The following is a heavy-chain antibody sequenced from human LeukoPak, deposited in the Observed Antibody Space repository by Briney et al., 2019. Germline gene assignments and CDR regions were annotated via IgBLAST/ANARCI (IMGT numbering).Heavy chain of an antibody. D-gene: IGHD3-10*01. CDR1: GGTFSSYA. J-gene: IGHJ3*02. Sequence: ASVKVSCKASGGTFSSYAISWVRQAPGQGLEWMGGIIPIFGTANYAQKFQGRVTITTDESTSTAYMELSSLRSEDTAVYYCARGTEPDYYGSGSYSAAFDIWGQGTMVTVSS. CDR2: IIPIFGTA. V-gene: IGHV1-69*05. CDR3: ARGTEPDYYGSGSYSAAFDI.